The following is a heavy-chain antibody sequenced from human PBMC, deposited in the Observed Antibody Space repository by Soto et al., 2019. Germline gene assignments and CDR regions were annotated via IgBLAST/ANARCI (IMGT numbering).Heavy chain of an antibody. CDR2: IKTKTDGGTT. Sequence: EVQLVESGGGLVKPGGSLTLSCSASGFSFDRAWASWVRQAPGRGLEWVGLIKTKTDGGTTDYAASVKGRFTISKDESEKTVYLLMNRLKTEDTAFYYCATTGYSNDGMFDSWGQGSLVTVSS. J-gene: IGHJ4*02. CDR1: GFSFDRAW. CDR3: ATTGYSNDGMFDS. V-gene: IGHV3-15*01. D-gene: IGHD4-4*01.